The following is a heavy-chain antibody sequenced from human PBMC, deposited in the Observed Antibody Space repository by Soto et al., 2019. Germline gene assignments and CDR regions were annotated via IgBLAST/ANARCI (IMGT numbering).Heavy chain of an antibody. Sequence: SVKVSRKASGGTFSSYAISWVRQAPGQGLEWMGGIIPIFGTANYAQKFQGRVTITADESTSTAYMELSSLRSEDTAVYYCASRYYGSGSYYNLGYYYGMDVWGQGTTVTVSS. CDR1: GGTFSSYA. V-gene: IGHV1-69*13. J-gene: IGHJ6*02. D-gene: IGHD3-10*01. CDR3: ASRYYGSGSYYNLGYYYGMDV. CDR2: IIPIFGTA.